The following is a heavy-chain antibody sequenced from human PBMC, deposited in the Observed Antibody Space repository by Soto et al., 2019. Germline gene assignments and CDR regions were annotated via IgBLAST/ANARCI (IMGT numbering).Heavy chain of an antibody. V-gene: IGHV3-23*01. CDR2: ITGPGRSA. Sequence: VQVLESGGGVVEPGRSLRLSCAASGFTFSSYAMNWVRQAPGKGLEWVSAITGPGRSAYYADSVKGRFTISRDSSKNTLYLQMSSLRAEDTGVYYCATFYGDYAGGESFQHWGRGTLVTVSS. D-gene: IGHD4-17*01. CDR1: GFTFSSYA. CDR3: ATFYGDYAGGESFQH. J-gene: IGHJ1*01.